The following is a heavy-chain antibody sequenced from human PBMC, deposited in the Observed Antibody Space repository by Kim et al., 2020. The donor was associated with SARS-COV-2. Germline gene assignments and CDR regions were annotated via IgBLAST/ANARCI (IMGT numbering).Heavy chain of an antibody. CDR2: ITRDGSAT. CDR1: GFTFSTYG. J-gene: IGHJ5*01. Sequence: GGSLRLSCAASGFTFSTYGMRWVRQAPGKGLEWVSGITRDGSATSYADSVKGRFTISRDNARNSLHLQMNSLRAEDTAVYYCARGASIAASYFCQRTSW. D-gene: IGHD3-3*01. V-gene: IGHV3-74*01. CDR3: ARGASIAASYFCQRTS.